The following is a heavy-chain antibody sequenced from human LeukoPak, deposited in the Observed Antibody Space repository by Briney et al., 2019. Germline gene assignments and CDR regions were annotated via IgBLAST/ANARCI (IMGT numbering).Heavy chain of an antibody. CDR2: ISFDGSSK. CDR1: GFTFSSYG. J-gene: IGHJ5*02. D-gene: IGHD3-10*01. V-gene: IGHV3-30*18. Sequence: GRSLRLSCIASGFTFSSYGMHWVRQAPGKGLEWVAVISFDGSSKYYADSVRGRFTISRDNSKNTLFLQMNSLRPEDTAVYYCAKDRGQYYYFSGSSWGQGTLVTVSS. CDR3: AKDRGQYYYFSGSS.